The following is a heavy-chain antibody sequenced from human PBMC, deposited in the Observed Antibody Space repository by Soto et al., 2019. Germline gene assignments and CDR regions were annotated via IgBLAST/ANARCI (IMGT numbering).Heavy chain of an antibody. CDR1: GGTFSSYA. J-gene: IGHJ2*01. Sequence: QVQLVQSGAEVKKPGSSVEVSCKASGGTFSSYAISWVRQAPGQGLEWMGGIIPIFGTANYAQKFQGRVTIPADESTSTAYMERSSLRYEDTAVYYCAKDRGVEVVTAYWYFDLWGRGTLVTVSS. D-gene: IGHD2-15*01. CDR2: IIPIFGTA. CDR3: AKDRGVEVVTAYWYFDL. V-gene: IGHV1-69*01.